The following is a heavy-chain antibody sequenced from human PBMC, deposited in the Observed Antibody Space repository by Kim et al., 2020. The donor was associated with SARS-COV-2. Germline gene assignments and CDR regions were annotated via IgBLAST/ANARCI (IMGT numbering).Heavy chain of an antibody. CDR2: T. V-gene: IGHV3-53*01. Sequence: TEWGKSVKCRFTISRDNSKQAVYLQMISLRAEGTGVYYCRRSFGEFEVDYWGQGTLVTVSS. J-gene: IGHJ4*02. CDR3: RRSFGEFEVDY. D-gene: IGHD3-10*01.